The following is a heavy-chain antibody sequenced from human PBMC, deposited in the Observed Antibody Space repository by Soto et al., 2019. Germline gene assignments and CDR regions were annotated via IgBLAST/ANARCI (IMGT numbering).Heavy chain of an antibody. Sequence: SETLSLTCIVFGGSISTYYWSWNRQPPGKGLEWIGYIYYDGSTSYNPSLRSRVTISVDTSKNQFSLILSSVTSADTAVYYCARDQLSSGLYVWFDPWGQGTLVTVS. D-gene: IGHD6-25*01. V-gene: IGHV4-59*01. J-gene: IGHJ5*02. CDR1: GGSISTYY. CDR3: ARDQLSSGLYVWFDP. CDR2: IYYDGST.